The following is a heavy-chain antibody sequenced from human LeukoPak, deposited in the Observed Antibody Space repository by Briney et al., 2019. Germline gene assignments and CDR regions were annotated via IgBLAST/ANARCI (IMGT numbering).Heavy chain of an antibody. CDR2: INHSGST. Sequence: PSETLSLTCAVYGRSFSGYYWSWIRQPPGKGLEWIGEINHSGSTNYNPSLKSRVTISVDTSKNQFSLKLSSVTAADTAVYYCARRRQWLVNYFDYWGQGTLVTVSS. CDR1: GRSFSGYY. CDR3: ARRRQWLVNYFDY. V-gene: IGHV4-34*01. J-gene: IGHJ4*02. D-gene: IGHD6-19*01.